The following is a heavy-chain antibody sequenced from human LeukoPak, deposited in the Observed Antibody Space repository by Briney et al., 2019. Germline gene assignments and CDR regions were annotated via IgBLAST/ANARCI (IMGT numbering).Heavy chain of an antibody. D-gene: IGHD3-10*01. CDR3: AKDRVTMVRGVTITGDYYYYSMDV. CDR2: ISGSGGST. V-gene: IGHV3-23*01. CDR1: GFTFSSYA. Sequence: PGGSLRLSCAASGFTFSSYAMSWVRQAPGKGLEWVSAISGSGGSTYYADSVKGRFTISRDNSKNTLYLQMNSLRAEDTAVYYCAKDRVTMVRGVTITGDYYYYSMDVWGQGTTVTVSS. J-gene: IGHJ6*02.